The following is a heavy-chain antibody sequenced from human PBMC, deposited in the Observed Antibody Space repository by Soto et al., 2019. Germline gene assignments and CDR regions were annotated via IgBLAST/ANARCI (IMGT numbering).Heavy chain of an antibody. D-gene: IGHD3-10*01. V-gene: IGHV3-23*01. CDR3: AKDLLYGSGSYPAFYFDY. CDR1: GFTLISYA. Sequence: GRPKRLSCAASGFTLISYAMILVRQAPGKGLEWVSAISGSGGSTYYADSVKGRFTISRDNSKNTLYLQMNSLRAEDTAVYYCAKDLLYGSGSYPAFYFDYWGQGTLVTVSS. J-gene: IGHJ4*02. CDR2: ISGSGGST.